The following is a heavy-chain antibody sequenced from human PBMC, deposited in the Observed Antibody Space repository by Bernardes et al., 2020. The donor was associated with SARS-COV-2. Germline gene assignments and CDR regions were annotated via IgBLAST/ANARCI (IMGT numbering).Heavy chain of an antibody. V-gene: IGHV3-74*01. CDR3: ARGGNYYLDY. Sequence: GGSLRLSCAASGFTFRTSWMHWVRQAPGKGLVWVSRIDGVATTRNYADAVKGRFTVSRDNAKNTLYLQMDSLTDEDAAFYYCARGGNYYLDYWGQGTLVTVSS. J-gene: IGHJ4*02. D-gene: IGHD1-26*01. CDR1: GFTFRTSW. CDR2: IDGVATTR.